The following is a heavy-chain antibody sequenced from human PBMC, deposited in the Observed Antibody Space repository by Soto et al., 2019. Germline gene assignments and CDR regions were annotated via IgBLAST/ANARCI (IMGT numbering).Heavy chain of an antibody. D-gene: IGHD3-22*01. V-gene: IGHV5-51*01. CDR3: ARGYYHDSSGYPAPDLAGFDY. Sequence: PGESLKISCKGSGYSFTSYWIGWVRQMPGKGLEWMGIIYPGDSDTRYSPSFQGQVTISADKSISTAYLQWSSLKASDTAMYYCARGYYHDSSGYPAPDLAGFDYWGQGTLVTVSS. CDR1: GYSFTSYW. CDR2: IYPGDSDT. J-gene: IGHJ4*02.